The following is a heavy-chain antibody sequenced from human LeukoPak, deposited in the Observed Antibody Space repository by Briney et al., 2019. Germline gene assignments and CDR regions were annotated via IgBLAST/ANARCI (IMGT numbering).Heavy chain of an antibody. V-gene: IGHV3-49*03. CDR1: GFTVGVYT. Sequence: PGRSLRLSCTTSGFTVGVYTITSIRQAPGRWMEWVCFIRKKADGGTPEYAVSVKGRFTVSRDDSKSIAYLQMNSLKTEDTAVYYCTRDPPTRYWGQGTLVSVSS. CDR2: IRKKADGGTP. D-gene: IGHD2-15*01. J-gene: IGHJ4*02. CDR3: TRDPPTRY.